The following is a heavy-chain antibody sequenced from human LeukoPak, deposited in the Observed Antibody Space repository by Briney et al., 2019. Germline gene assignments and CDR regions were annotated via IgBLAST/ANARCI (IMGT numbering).Heavy chain of an antibody. J-gene: IGHJ4*02. D-gene: IGHD6-6*01. Sequence: GGSLRLSCAASGFTFDDYAMHWVRQAPGKGLEWVSGINWNSGSIGYADSVKGRFTISRDNAKNSLYLQMNSLRAEDTAVYYCARGSRIAARLPTVVWGQGTLVTVSS. CDR1: GFTFDDYA. CDR2: INWNSGSI. CDR3: ARGSRIAARLPTVV. V-gene: IGHV3-9*01.